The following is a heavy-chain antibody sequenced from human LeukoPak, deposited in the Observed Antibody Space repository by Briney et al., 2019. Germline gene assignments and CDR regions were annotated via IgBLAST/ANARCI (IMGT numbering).Heavy chain of an antibody. V-gene: IGHV1-2*02. D-gene: IGHD6-13*01. CDR2: INPNSGGT. J-gene: IGHJ4*02. Sequence: GVSVKVSCKASGYTFTGYYMHWVRQAPGQGLEWMGWINPNSGGTNFAQNFQGRVTMTRDTSISTAYLELSRLRSDDTAIYYCARDQGGYYSSSWVFDYWGQGTLVTVSS. CDR3: ARDQGGYYSSSWVFDY. CDR1: GYTFTGYY.